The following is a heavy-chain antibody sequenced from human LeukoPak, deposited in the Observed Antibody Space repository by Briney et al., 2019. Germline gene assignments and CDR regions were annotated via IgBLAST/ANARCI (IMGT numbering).Heavy chain of an antibody. Sequence: TGGSLRLSCAASGFTFDDYAMHWVRQAPGKGLEWVSGISWNSGSIGYADSVKGRFTISRDNSKNTLYLQMNSLRAEDTAVYYCARDRGYGGNRDFDYWGQGTLVTVSS. CDR1: GFTFDDYA. J-gene: IGHJ4*02. V-gene: IGHV3-9*01. D-gene: IGHD4-23*01. CDR2: ISWNSGSI. CDR3: ARDRGYGGNRDFDY.